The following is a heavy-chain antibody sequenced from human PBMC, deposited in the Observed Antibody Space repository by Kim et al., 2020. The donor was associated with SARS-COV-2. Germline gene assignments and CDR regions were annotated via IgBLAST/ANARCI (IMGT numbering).Heavy chain of an antibody. V-gene: IGHV3-7*01. CDR2: SEK. CDR3: ARSRGVDY. J-gene: IGHJ4*02. Sequence: SEKSLVDAGKRRLTISRDNAKNSLYLQMNSLRAEDTAMYYCARSRGVDYWGQGTVVTVSS. D-gene: IGHD2-2*01.